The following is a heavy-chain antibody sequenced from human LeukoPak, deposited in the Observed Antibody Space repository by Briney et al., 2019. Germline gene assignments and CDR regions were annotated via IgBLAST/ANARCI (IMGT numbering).Heavy chain of an antibody. V-gene: IGHV3-23*01. J-gene: IGHJ5*02. CDR1: GFTFSSYA. CDR3: AKLPINSLGDYGSGTYRFDP. D-gene: IGHD3-10*01. Sequence: GGSLRLSCAASGFTFSSYAMSWVRQAPGKGLECVSGISGSGGSTYYADSVKGRFTISRDNSKNTLHLQMNSLRAEDTAVYYCAKLPINSLGDYGSGTYRFDPWGQGILVTVSS. CDR2: ISGSGGST.